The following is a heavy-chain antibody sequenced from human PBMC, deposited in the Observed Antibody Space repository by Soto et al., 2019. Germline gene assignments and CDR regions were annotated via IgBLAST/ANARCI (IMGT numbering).Heavy chain of an antibody. J-gene: IGHJ6*02. CDR2: IYHSGST. D-gene: IGHD1-26*01. V-gene: IGHV4-39*07. CDR1: GGSISSSSYY. CDR3: ARVSGSYYYGMDV. Sequence: SETLSLTCTVSGGSISSSSYYWGWIRQPPGKGLEWIGSIYHSGSTNYNPSLKSRVTISVDKSKNQFSLKLSSVTAADTAVYYCARVSGSYYYGMDVWGQGTTVTVSS.